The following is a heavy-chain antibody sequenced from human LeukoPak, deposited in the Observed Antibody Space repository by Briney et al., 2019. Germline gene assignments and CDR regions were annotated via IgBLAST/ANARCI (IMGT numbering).Heavy chain of an antibody. Sequence: SETLSLTCTVSGGSISSSSYYWGWIRQPPGKGLEWIGSIYYSGSTYYNPSLKSRVTISVDTSKNQFSLKLSSVTAADTAVYYCARDEGYYDSKFDPWGQGTLVTVSP. J-gene: IGHJ5*02. CDR3: ARDEGYYDSKFDP. V-gene: IGHV4-39*07. D-gene: IGHD3-22*01. CDR2: IYYSGST. CDR1: GGSISSSSYY.